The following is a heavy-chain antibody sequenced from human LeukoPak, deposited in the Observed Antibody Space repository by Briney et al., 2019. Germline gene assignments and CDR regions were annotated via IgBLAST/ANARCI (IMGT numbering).Heavy chain of an antibody. CDR1: GGSFIGYY. D-gene: IGHD6-6*01. CDR2: INHSGGT. V-gene: IGHV4-34*01. Sequence: SETLSLTCAVYGGSFIGYYWSWIRQPPGKGLEWIGEINHSGGTNYNPSLKSRVTISVDTSKNQFSLKLSSVTAADTAVYYCARKGGGQLVNTRRWFDPWGQGTLVTVSS. J-gene: IGHJ5*02. CDR3: ARKGGGQLVNTRRWFDP.